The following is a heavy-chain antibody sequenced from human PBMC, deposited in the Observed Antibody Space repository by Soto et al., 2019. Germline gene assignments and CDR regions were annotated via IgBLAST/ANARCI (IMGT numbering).Heavy chain of an antibody. D-gene: IGHD3-10*01. V-gene: IGHV4-39*01. CDR1: GGSISSSSYY. J-gene: IGHJ5*02. Sequence: QLQLQESGPGLVKPSETLSLTCTVSGGSISSSSYYWGWIRQPPGKGLEWIGSIYYSGSTYYNPSLKSRVTISVDTSKNQFSLKLSSVTAADTAVYYCARQWFGELFESNWFDPWGQGTLVTVSS. CDR3: ARQWFGELFESNWFDP. CDR2: IYYSGST.